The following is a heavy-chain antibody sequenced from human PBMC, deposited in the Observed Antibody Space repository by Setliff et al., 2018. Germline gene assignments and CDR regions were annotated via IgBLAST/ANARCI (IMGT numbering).Heavy chain of an antibody. Sequence: SETLSLTCTVSSGSISSSSYYWGWIRQPPGKGLEWIGSIYYSGSTYYNPSLKSRVTISVDTSKNQFSLKLSSVTAADTAVYYCARHGSGTYSPFSFDYWGQGTLVTVSS. CDR2: IYYSGST. CDR3: ARHGSGTYSPFSFDY. CDR1: SGSISSSSYY. J-gene: IGHJ4*02. V-gene: IGHV4-39*01. D-gene: IGHD3-10*01.